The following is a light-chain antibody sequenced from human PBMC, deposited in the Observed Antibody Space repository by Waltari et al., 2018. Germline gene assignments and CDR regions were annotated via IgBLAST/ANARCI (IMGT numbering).Light chain of an antibody. CDR2: WAS. CDR3: QQYYNTPPT. J-gene: IGKJ1*01. Sequence: DIVMTQSPDSLTVSPGERDTITCRSSQSVSDHANNKNYLAWYRQKPGQPPKLLISWASTREFGVPDRFSGSGSGTEFTLTISSLQPEDVAVYYCQQYYNTPPTCGQGTKVEIK. V-gene: IGKV4-1*01. CDR1: QSVSDHANNKNY.